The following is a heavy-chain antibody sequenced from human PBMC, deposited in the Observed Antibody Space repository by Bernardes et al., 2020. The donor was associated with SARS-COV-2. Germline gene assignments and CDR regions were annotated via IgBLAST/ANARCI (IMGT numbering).Heavy chain of an antibody. CDR2: ISGSGGST. Sequence: GGSLRLSCAASGFTFSSYAMSWVRQAPGKGLEWVSAISGSGGSTYYADSVKGRFTISRDNSKNTLYLQMNSLRAEDTAVYYCAKVGWNYDVILGTNDYWGQGTLVTVSS. CDR3: AKVGWNYDVILGTNDY. J-gene: IGHJ4*02. CDR1: GFTFSSYA. V-gene: IGHV3-23*01. D-gene: IGHD1-7*01.